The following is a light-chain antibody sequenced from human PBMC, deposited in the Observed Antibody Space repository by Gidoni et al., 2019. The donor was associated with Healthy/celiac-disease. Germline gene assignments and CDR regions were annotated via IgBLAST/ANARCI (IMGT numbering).Light chain of an antibody. CDR2: AAS. CDR1: QSISSY. CDR3: QQSYSTPWT. Sequence: DIQMTQSPSSLSASVGDRVTITCRAIQSISSYLNWYQQKPGKAPKLLIYAASSLQSGVPSRFSGSGSGTDFTLTISSLQPEDFATYYCQQSYSTPWTFXQXTKVEIK. J-gene: IGKJ1*01. V-gene: IGKV1-39*01.